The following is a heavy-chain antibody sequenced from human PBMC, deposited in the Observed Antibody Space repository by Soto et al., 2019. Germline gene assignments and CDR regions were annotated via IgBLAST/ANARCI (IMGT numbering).Heavy chain of an antibody. V-gene: IGHV3-53*01. CDR2: IYSGGST. CDR3: AREDPRNWFDP. Sequence: LRLSCAASGFTVSSNYMSWVRQAPGEGLEWVSVIYSGGSTYYADSVKGRFTISRDNSKNTLYLQMNSLRAEDTAVYYCAREDPRNWFDPWGQGTLVTVSS. J-gene: IGHJ5*02. CDR1: GFTVSSNY.